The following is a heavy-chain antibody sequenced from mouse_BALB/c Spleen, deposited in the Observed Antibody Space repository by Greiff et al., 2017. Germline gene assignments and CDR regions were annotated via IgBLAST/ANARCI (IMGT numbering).Heavy chain of an antibody. CDR1: GYAFSSYW. CDR3: AREGYGNYVAMDY. J-gene: IGHJ4*01. V-gene: IGHV1-80*01. D-gene: IGHD2-10*02. CDR2: IYPGDGDT. Sequence: QVQLQQSGAELVRPGSSVKISCKASGYAFSSYWMNWVKQRPGQGLEWIGQIYPGDGDTNYNGKFKGKATLTADKSSSIAYMQLSSLTSEDSAVYFCAREGYGNYVAMDYWGQGTSVTVSS.